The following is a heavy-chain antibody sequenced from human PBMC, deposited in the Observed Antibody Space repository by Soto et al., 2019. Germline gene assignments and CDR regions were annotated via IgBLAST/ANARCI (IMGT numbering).Heavy chain of an antibody. Sequence: SETLSLTCTVSGASISPYYWSWIRQPPGKGLEWIDCIYYNGNTDYNPSLKSRATLSVDTSKKQFSLNLRSVTAADTAVYYCARRGGVVVTSNWFDPWGQGTLVTVSS. D-gene: IGHD3-3*01. CDR3: ARRGGVVVTSNWFDP. CDR2: IYYNGNT. CDR1: GASISPYY. V-gene: IGHV4-59*08. J-gene: IGHJ5*02.